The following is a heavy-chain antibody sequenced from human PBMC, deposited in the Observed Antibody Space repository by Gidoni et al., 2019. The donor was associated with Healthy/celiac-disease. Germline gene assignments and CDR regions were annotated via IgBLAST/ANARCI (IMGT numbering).Heavy chain of an antibody. J-gene: IGHJ4*02. D-gene: IGHD3-16*01. CDR3: AREGGKGGVDY. V-gene: IGHV3-30-3*01. CDR1: VFTFSSYA. CDR2: ISYDGSNK. Sequence: QVQLVESGGGVVQPGRSLRLSCAASVFTFSSYAMHWVRQAPGKGLEWVAVISYDGSNKYYADSVKGRFTISRDNSKNTLYLQMNSLRAEDTAVYYCAREGGKGGVDYWGQGTLVTVSS.